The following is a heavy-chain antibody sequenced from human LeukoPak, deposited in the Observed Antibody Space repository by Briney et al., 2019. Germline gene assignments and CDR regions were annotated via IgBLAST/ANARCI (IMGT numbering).Heavy chain of an antibody. CDR1: GYTFTSYG. J-gene: IGHJ4*02. V-gene: IGHV1-18*01. Sequence: ASVKVSCKASGYTFTSYGISWVRQAPGQGLEWMGWISAYNGNTNYAQKLQGRVTMTTDTSTSTAYMELRSLRSDDTAVYYCASSYCSSTSCYHTADYWGQGTLVTVSS. CDR3: ASSYCSSTSCYHTADY. D-gene: IGHD2-2*01. CDR2: ISAYNGNT.